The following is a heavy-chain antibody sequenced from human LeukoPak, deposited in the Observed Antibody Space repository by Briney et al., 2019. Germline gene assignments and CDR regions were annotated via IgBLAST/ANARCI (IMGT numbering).Heavy chain of an antibody. CDR3: ARLAAGSDYFDS. CDR1: GFTFSNYA. J-gene: IGHJ4*02. CDR2: IKPDGSEK. D-gene: IGHD6-13*01. V-gene: IGHV3-7*04. Sequence: GGSLRLSCAASGFTFSNYAMSWVRQAPGKGLEWVANIKPDGSEKHYVDSVKGRFTISRDNAKNSLYLQMNGLRAEDTAVYYCARLAAGSDYFDSWGQGTLVTVSS.